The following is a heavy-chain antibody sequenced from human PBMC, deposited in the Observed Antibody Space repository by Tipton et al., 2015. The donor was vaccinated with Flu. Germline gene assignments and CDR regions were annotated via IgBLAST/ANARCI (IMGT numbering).Heavy chain of an antibody. D-gene: IGHD3-22*01. CDR1: GFTFSSYG. Sequence: SLRLSCAASGFTFSSYGMHWVRQAPGKGLECVAVIWSDGSNEYYADSVKGRFTISRDNSKNTLYLQMNSLRAEDTVVYYCAKGYESTGCYPFASDIWGQGTMVTVAS. CDR2: IWSDGSNE. J-gene: IGHJ3*02. CDR3: AKGYESTGCYPFASDI. V-gene: IGHV3-33*06.